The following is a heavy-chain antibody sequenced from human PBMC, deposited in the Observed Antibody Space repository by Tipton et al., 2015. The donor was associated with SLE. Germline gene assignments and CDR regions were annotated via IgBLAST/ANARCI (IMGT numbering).Heavy chain of an antibody. V-gene: IGHV3-74*01. CDR2: INSDGSKI. D-gene: IGHD2-15*01. CDR1: GFTFSSYW. J-gene: IGHJ3*02. CDR3: AARILPERWAFDI. Sequence: SLRLSCAASGFTFSSYWMHWVRQAPGKGLVWVSRINSDGSKIDYADSVKGRFTISRDNSKNTLYLQMNSLRAEDTAVYYCAARILPERWAFDIWGQGTMVTVSS.